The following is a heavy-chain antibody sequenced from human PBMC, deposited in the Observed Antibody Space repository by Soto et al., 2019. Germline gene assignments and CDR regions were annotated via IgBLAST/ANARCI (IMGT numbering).Heavy chain of an antibody. V-gene: IGHV4-31*03. CDR3: AIYDSSGSRGFQH. CDR1: GGSISSGGYY. J-gene: IGHJ1*01. D-gene: IGHD3-22*01. CDR2: IYYSGST. Sequence: HSETLSLTCTVSGGSISSGGYYWSWIRQHPGKGLEWIGYIYYSGSTYYNPSLKSRVTISVDTSKNQFSLKLSSVTAADTAVYYCAIYDSSGSRGFQHWGQGALVTVSS.